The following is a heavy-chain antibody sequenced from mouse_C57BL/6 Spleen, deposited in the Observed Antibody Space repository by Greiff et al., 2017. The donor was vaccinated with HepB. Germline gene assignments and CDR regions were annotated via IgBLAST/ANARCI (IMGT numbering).Heavy chain of an antibody. CDR1: GYAFSSYW. Sequence: QVQLKESGAELVKPGASVKISCKASGYAFSSYWMNWVKQRPGKGLEWIGQIYPGDGDTNYNGKFKGKATLTADKSSSTAYMQLSSLTSEDSAVYFCARSRPLLRFDYWGQGTTLTVSS. CDR2: IYPGDGDT. J-gene: IGHJ2*01. V-gene: IGHV1-80*01. CDR3: ARSRPLLRFDY. D-gene: IGHD1-2*01.